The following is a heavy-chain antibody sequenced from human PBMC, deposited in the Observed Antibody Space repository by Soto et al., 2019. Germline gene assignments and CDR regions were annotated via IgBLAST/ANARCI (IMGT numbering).Heavy chain of an antibody. J-gene: IGHJ3*02. Sequence: PSETLSLTCTVSGGSISSYYWSWIRQPAGKGLEWIGRIYTSGSTNYNPSLKSRVTMSVDTSKNQFSLKLSSVTAADTAAYYCASYGRRDFRIQLWSDDAFDIWGQGTMVTVSS. CDR1: GGSISSYY. CDR3: ASYGRRDFRIQLWSDDAFDI. CDR2: IYTSGST. D-gene: IGHD5-18*01. V-gene: IGHV4-4*07.